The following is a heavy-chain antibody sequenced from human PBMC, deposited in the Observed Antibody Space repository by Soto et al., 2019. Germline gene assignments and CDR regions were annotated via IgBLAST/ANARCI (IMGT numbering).Heavy chain of an antibody. CDR3: AREGYYDSSGYYPFDY. Sequence: ASVKVSCKASGYTFTSYYMHWVRQAPGQGLEWMGIINPSGGSTSYAQKFQDRVTMTRDTSISTAYMELSSLRSEDTAVYYCAREGYYDSSGYYPFDYWGQGTLVTVSS. V-gene: IGHV1-46*01. CDR1: GYTFTSYY. D-gene: IGHD3-22*01. CDR2: INPSGGST. J-gene: IGHJ4*02.